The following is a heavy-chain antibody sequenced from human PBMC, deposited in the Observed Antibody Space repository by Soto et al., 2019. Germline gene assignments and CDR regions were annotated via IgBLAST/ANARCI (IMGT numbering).Heavy chain of an antibody. CDR2: IYWDDDK. J-gene: IGHJ5*02. D-gene: IGHD4-17*01. CDR1: VFSLSTSVVG. V-gene: IGHV2-5*02. CDR3: AHRLTVTTFNWFDP. Sequence: GPTLVNRTHPLTLTCAFSVFSLSTSVVGVGWIRQPPGKALEWLALIYWDDDKRYSPSLKSRLTITKDTSKNQVVLTMTNMDPVDTDTYYCAHRLTVTTFNWFDPWGQGTPVIVSS.